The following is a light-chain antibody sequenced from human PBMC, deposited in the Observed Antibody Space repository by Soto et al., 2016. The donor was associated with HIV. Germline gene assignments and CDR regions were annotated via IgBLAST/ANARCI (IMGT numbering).Light chain of an antibody. V-gene: IGLV3-21*02. J-gene: IGLJ3*02. CDR1: NIGSKS. CDR3: QVWDSRSDPWV. CDR2: DDR. Sequence: SYVVTQPPSVSVAPGQTARITCGGINIGSKSVHWYQQKPGQAPVLVVYDDRDRPSGIPERLSGSNSGNTATLTINRVEAEDEADFYCQVWDSRSDPWVFGGGTK.